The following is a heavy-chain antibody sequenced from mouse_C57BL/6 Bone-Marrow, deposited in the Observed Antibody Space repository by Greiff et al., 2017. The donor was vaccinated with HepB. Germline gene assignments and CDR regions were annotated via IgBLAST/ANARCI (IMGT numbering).Heavy chain of an antibody. CDR3: ASPNYGSSYVDYFDY. V-gene: IGHV1-81*01. CDR1: GYTFTSYG. CDR2: IYPRSGNT. J-gene: IGHJ2*01. Sequence: QVQLQQSGAELARPGASVKLSCKASGYTFTSYGISWVKQRTGQGLEWIGEIYPRSGNTYYNEKFKGKATLTADKSSSKAYMELRSLTSEDSAVYFCASPNYGSSYVDYFDYWGQGTTLTVSS. D-gene: IGHD1-1*01.